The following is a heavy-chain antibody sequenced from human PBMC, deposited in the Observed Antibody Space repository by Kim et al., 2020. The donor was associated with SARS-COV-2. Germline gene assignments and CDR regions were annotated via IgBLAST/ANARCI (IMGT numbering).Heavy chain of an antibody. J-gene: IGHJ4*02. V-gene: IGHV1-2*06. CDR3: ARDPRREWELLQRFDY. CDR2: INPNSGGT. CDR1: GYTFTGYY. Sequence: ASVKVSCKASGYTFTGYYMHWVRQAPGQGLEWMGRINPNSGGTNYAQKFQGRVTMTRDTSISTAYMELSRLRSDDTAVYYCARDPRREWELLQRFDYWGQGTLVTVSS. D-gene: IGHD1-26*01.